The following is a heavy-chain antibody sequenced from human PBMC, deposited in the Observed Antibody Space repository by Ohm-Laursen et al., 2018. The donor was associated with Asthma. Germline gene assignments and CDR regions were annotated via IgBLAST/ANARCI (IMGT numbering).Heavy chain of an antibody. D-gene: IGHD3-22*01. CDR1: GFTFSSYS. V-gene: IGHV3-21*01. CDR2: ISSSSSYI. CDR3: ARGPHLLFYCDSSGYFDY. J-gene: IGHJ4*02. Sequence: SLRLSCTASGFTFSSYSMNWVRQAPGKGLEWVSSISSSSSYIYYADSVKGRFTISRDNAKNSLYLQMNSLRAEDTAVYYCARGPHLLFYCDSSGYFDYWGQGTLVTVSS.